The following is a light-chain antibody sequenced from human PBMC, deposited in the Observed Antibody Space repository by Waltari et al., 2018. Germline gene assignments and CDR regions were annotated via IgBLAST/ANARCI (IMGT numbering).Light chain of an antibody. J-gene: IGKJ4*01. CDR3: MQALQTPPT. CDR1: QSLLHSNAYNY. Sequence: EIVMTQSPLSLSVTPGEPASISCRSSQSLLHSNAYNYLDWYLKKPGQSPQLLFYLGTSRASDVPARFSGSGSGTDFTLRISRVEPEDVGFYYCMQALQTPPTFGGGTKVEIK. CDR2: LGT. V-gene: IGKV2-28*01.